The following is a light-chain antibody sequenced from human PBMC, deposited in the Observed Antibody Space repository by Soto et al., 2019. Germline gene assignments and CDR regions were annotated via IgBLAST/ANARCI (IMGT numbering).Light chain of an antibody. V-gene: IGLV2-14*01. CDR2: EVT. J-gene: IGLJ1*01. CDR3: NSYTRAYTPV. Sequence: QSVLTQPASVSGSPGQSITISCTGTSSDVGAYNYVSWYQHHPGRAPKLVIYEVTNRPSGVSHRFSGSKSGNTASLIISGLQAEDEAEYYCNSYTRAYTPVFXTGTKVTV. CDR1: SSDVGAYNY.